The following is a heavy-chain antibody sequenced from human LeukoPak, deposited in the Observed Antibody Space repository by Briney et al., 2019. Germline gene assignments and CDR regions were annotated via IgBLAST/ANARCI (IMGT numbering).Heavy chain of an antibody. CDR1: GYSFISYW. J-gene: IGHJ4*02. CDR3: ASQDYYDSRGYQGPCGY. CDR2: IYPGDSDT. V-gene: IGHV5-51*01. D-gene: IGHD3-22*01. Sequence: GESLKISCKGAGYSFISYWIGWVRQMPGKGLEWMGIIYPGDSDTRYSPSFQGQVTISVDKSISTAYLQWSSLKASDTAMYYCASQDYYDSRGYQGPCGYWGQGTLVTVSS.